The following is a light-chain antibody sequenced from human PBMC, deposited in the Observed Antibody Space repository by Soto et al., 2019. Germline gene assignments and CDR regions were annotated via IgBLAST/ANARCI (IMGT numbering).Light chain of an antibody. Sequence: EIVLTQSPATLSLSPGERATLSCRASQSVGSYLAWYQQKPGQAPRLLIFNTSNRATGIPARLSGSGSGTDFTLTISGLEPEDFAVYYCQQRTNRPPITFGQGTRLEIK. J-gene: IGKJ5*01. CDR2: NTS. CDR3: QQRTNRPPIT. V-gene: IGKV3-11*01. CDR1: QSVGSY.